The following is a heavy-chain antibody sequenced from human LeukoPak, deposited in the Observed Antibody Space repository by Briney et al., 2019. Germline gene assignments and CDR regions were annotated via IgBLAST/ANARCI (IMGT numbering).Heavy chain of an antibody. D-gene: IGHD3-10*01. CDR2: MYYSGTT. Sequence: SETLSLTCTVSGGSISSYYWNWIRQPPGKGLECIGYMYYSGTTNYNPSLKSRVTISIDSSKNQVSLRLSSVTAADTAVYYCARGRDQYGSGDSWGQGTLVTVSS. CDR3: ARGRDQYGSGDS. V-gene: IGHV4-59*01. J-gene: IGHJ4*02. CDR1: GGSISSYY.